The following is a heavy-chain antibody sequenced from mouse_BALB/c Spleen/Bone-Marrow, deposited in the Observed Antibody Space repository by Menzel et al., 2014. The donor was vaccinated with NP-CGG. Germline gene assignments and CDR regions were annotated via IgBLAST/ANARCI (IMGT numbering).Heavy chain of an antibody. D-gene: IGHD1-1*01. CDR2: ISSGSSTI. CDR3: ARTRFPDYGTSPFDY. J-gene: IGHJ2*01. V-gene: IGHV5-17*02. Sequence: EVKLVESGGGLVQPGGSRKLSCATSGFNFQTFGMHWVRPAPEKGLEWVAYISSGSSTIYYGDKVRGRFTISRDNPKKTLFLQMTSLRSEDTSMYFCARTRFPDYGTSPFDYWGQGTPLTVSS. CDR1: GFNFQTFG.